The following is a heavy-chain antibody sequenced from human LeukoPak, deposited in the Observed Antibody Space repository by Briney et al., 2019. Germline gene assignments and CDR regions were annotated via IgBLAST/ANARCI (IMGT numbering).Heavy chain of an antibody. CDR1: GLTFSYYG. D-gene: IGHD3-22*01. CDR2: IWYEVSNK. J-gene: IGHJ4*02. CDR3: AREEDSSGYYLDY. Sequence: GGSLRLSCAASGLTFSYYGMHWVRNAPGKGLEWLAVIWYEVSNKYYADSVKGRFTISRDNCKNTLYLQMNSLRAEDTAVYYCAREEDSSGYYLDYWGQGTLVTVSS. V-gene: IGHV3-33*08.